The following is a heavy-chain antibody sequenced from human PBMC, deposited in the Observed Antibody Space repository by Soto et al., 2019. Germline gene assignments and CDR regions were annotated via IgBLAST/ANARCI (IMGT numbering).Heavy chain of an antibody. CDR1: GFTFSSYA. CDR2: ISGSGGST. CDR3: AKDHSFTVARSGAFAI. J-gene: IGHJ3*02. V-gene: IGHV3-23*01. Sequence: EVQLLESGGGLVQPGGSLRLSCAASGFTFSSYAMSWVRQAPGKGLEWVSAISGSGGSTYYADSVKGRFTISRDNSKNTLYLQMNSLRAEDTAVYYCAKDHSFTVARSGAFAIWGQGTMVTVSS. D-gene: IGHD5-12*01.